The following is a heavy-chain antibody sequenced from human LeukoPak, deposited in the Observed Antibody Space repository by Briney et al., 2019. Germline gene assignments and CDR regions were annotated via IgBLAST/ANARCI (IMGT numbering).Heavy chain of an antibody. CDR2: IKQDGSEK. Sequence: GGSLRLSCAASGFTFSSYWMSWVRQAPGKGLEWVANIKQDGSEKYYVDSVKGRFTISRDNAKNLLYLQMNSLRAEDTAVYYCARDIPDYGDSHFDYWGQGTLVTVSS. J-gene: IGHJ4*02. D-gene: IGHD4-17*01. V-gene: IGHV3-7*01. CDR1: GFTFSSYW. CDR3: ARDIPDYGDSHFDY.